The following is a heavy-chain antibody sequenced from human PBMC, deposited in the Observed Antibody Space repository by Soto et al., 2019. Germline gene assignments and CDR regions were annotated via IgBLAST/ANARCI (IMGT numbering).Heavy chain of an antibody. V-gene: IGHV4-34*01. D-gene: IGHD2-8*01. CDR2: IDHRGST. Sequence: SETLSLTCAVYGGSFSGFYWTWIRQSPGTGLEWIAEIDHRGSTNYNTSLKSRVTISLGTSKNQFSLKLSSVTAADSAVYYCVRKRVILMVSPRECYMDVWGKGTPVTVSS. J-gene: IGHJ6*03. CDR1: GGSFSGFY. CDR3: VRKRVILMVSPRECYMDV.